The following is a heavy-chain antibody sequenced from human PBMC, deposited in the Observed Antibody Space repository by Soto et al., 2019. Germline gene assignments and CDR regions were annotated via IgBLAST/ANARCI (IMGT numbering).Heavy chain of an antibody. V-gene: IGHV3-48*03. Sequence: QPGGSLRLSCAASGFTFGSYEMNWVRQAPGKGLEWVSYISSSGSTIYYADSVKGRFTISRDNAKNSLYLQMNSLRVEDTAVYYCARIRVVNYYFYYGMDVWGQGTAVTVSS. J-gene: IGHJ6*02. D-gene: IGHD3-3*01. CDR2: ISSSGSTI. CDR3: ARIRVVNYYFYYGMDV. CDR1: GFTFGSYE.